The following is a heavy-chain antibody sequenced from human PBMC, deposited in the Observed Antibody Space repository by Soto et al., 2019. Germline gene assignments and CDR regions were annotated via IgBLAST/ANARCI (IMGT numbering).Heavy chain of an antibody. V-gene: IGHV3-30*03. J-gene: IGHJ6*03. Sequence: QPGGSLRLSCAASGFTFSSYGMHWVRQAPGKGLEWVAVISYDGSNKYYADSVKGRFTISRDNAKNTLYLEMNSLRVEDTAVYYCARGAINYYYEDVWGKGTTVTVSS. CDR1: GFTFSSYG. CDR3: ARGAINYYYEDV. CDR2: ISYDGSNK.